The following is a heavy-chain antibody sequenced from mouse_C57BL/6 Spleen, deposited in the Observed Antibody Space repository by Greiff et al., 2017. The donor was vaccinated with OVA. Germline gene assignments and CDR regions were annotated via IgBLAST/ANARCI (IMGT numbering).Heavy chain of an antibody. CDR2: IDPSDSET. V-gene: IGHV1-52*01. CDR3: ARQRYYYGSNWYFDV. D-gene: IGHD1-1*01. Sequence: VQLQQSGAELVRPGSSVKLSCKASGYTFTSYWMHWVKQRPIQGLEWIGNIDPSDSETHYNQKFKDKATLTVDKSSSTACMQLSSLTSEDSAVYYCARQRYYYGSNWYFDVWGTGTTVTVSS. J-gene: IGHJ1*03. CDR1: GYTFTSYW.